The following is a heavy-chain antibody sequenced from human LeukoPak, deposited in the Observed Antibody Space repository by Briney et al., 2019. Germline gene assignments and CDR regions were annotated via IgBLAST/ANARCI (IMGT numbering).Heavy chain of an antibody. V-gene: IGHV1-46*01. Sequence: ASVKVSCKASGYTFTSYYMHWVRQAPGQGLEWMGIINPSGGSTSYAQKFQGRVTMARDTSTSTVYMELSSLRSEDTAVYCCARASYGGNSPMLFDIWGQGTMVTVSS. J-gene: IGHJ3*02. CDR3: ARASYGGNSPMLFDI. CDR1: GYTFTSYY. CDR2: INPSGGST. D-gene: IGHD4-23*01.